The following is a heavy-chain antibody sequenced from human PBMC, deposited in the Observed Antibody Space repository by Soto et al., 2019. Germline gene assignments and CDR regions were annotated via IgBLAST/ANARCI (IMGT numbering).Heavy chain of an antibody. CDR1: GFTFSDYY. CDR2: ISSSGSTI. D-gene: IGHD1-1*01. Sequence: PGGSLRLSCAASGFTFSDYYMSWIRQAPGKGLEWVSYISSSGSTIYYADSVKGRFTISRDNAKNSLYLQMNSLRAEDTAVYYCARDAGVNWNYYYGMDVWGQGTTVTVSS. V-gene: IGHV3-11*01. J-gene: IGHJ6*02. CDR3: ARDAGVNWNYYYGMDV.